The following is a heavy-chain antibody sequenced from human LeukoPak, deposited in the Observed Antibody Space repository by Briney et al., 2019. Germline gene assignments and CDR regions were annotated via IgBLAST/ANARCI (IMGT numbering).Heavy chain of an antibody. CDR2: IKQDGSEK. CDR1: GFTFSTYW. Sequence: PGGSLRLSCAASGFTFSTYWMNWVRQAPGKGLEWVANIKQDGSEKYYVDSVKGRFTLPRDSAKNSLYLQMNSLIAEDTAVYYCARAEWSNWYFDLWGRGTLVTVSS. D-gene: IGHD3-3*01. CDR3: ARAEWSNWYFDL. V-gene: IGHV3-7*03. J-gene: IGHJ2*01.